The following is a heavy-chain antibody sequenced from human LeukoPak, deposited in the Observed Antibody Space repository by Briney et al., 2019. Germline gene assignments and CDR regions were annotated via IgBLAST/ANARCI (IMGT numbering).Heavy chain of an antibody. J-gene: IGHJ6*02. CDR3: AKDLYGSGSYFPKYGMDV. Sequence: PGGSLRLSCAASGFTFDDYAMHWVRQAPGKGLEWVSGISWNSGSIGYADSVKGRFTISRDNAKNSLYLQMNSLRAEDTALYYCAKDLYGSGSYFPKYGMDVWGQGTTVTVSS. D-gene: IGHD3-10*01. CDR1: GFTFDDYA. CDR2: ISWNSGSI. V-gene: IGHV3-9*01.